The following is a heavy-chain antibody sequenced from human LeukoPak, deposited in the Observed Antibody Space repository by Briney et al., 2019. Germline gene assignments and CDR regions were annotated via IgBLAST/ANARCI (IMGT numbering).Heavy chain of an antibody. CDR1: GYTFTSYV. V-gene: IGHV1-18*01. CDR3: ARSLRFLEWPHPHNWFDP. J-gene: IGHJ5*02. D-gene: IGHD3-3*01. Sequence: GASVNVSCKSSGYTFTSYVISWVRQAPAQRLDWMGWINAYNCNTNYAQTLQGRVTMTTETSTSTAYMELRSLRSDDTAVYYCARSLRFLEWPHPHNWFDPWGQGTLVTVSS. CDR2: INAYNCNT.